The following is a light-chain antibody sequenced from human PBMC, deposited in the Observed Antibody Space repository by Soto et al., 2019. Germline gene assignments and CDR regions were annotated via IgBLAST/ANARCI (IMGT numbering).Light chain of an antibody. CDR3: QQYGNSPIT. CDR1: QTIYSN. CDR2: RAS. Sequence: IQMTQSPATLSVSPGERATLSCRASQTIYSNVAWYQQRPGLAPRLLIYRASARATGIPARFSGSGSGTDFTLTISRLEPEDFAVYYCQQYGNSPITFGQGTKVDIK. V-gene: IGKV3-15*01. J-gene: IGKJ1*01.